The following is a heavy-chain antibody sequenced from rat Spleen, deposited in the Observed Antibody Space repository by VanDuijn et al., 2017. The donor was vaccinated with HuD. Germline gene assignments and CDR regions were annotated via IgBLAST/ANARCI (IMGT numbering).Heavy chain of an antibody. Sequence: EVQLVESGGGLVQPGRSMKLSCAASGFTFSNYGMAWVRQAPKKGLEGVAYISFDGGSTYYRDSVKGRFTISRDNAKSTLYLQMDSLRSEDTATYYCTTPDGTVGGYWGQGVMVTVSS. CDR3: TTPDGTVGGY. V-gene: IGHV5-27*01. CDR1: GFTFSNYG. D-gene: IGHD1-1*01. J-gene: IGHJ2*01. CDR2: ISFDGGST.